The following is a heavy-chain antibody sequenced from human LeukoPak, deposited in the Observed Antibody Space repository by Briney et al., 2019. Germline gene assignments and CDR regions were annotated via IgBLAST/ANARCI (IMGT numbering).Heavy chain of an antibody. D-gene: IGHD3-10*01. V-gene: IGHV3-30-3*01. CDR2: TSSDLNVK. CDR3: AREGYYGSGSPPSLYFDY. Sequence: GGSLRLSCAASGFTFRNYVIHWVRQAPGKGLEWVAVTSSDLNVKLYADSVKGRFTISRDNSRSTLYLQMNSLRPEDTAVYYCAREGYYGSGSPPSLYFDYWGQGTLVTVSS. CDR1: GFTFRNYV. J-gene: IGHJ4*02.